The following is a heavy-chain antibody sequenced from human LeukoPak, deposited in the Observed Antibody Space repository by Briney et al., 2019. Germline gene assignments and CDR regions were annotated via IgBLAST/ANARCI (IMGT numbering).Heavy chain of an antibody. D-gene: IGHD2-2*02. CDR1: GGTFSSYA. J-gene: IGHJ5*02. CDR3: ARGYCSSTSSYRLSWFDP. Sequence: GASAKVSCKASGGTFSSYAISWVRQAPGQGLEWMGGIIPIFGTANYAQKFQGRVTITADESTSTAYMELSSLRSEDTAVYYCARGYCSSTSSYRLSWFDPWGEGTLVTVSS. CDR2: IIPIFGTA. V-gene: IGHV1-69*13.